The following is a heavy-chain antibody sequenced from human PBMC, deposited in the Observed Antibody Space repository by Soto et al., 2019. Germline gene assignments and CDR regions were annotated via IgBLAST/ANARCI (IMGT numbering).Heavy chain of an antibody. D-gene: IGHD1-1*01. V-gene: IGHV3-30*18. CDR1: GFTFSNCG. Sequence: QVQLVESGGGVVQPGRSLRLSCVASGFTFSNCGMHWVRLAPGKGLEWVAVISYDGSNKYYADSVKGRFTISRDNSKNTLYLQINRPRAEDTAVYYCAKDRTTGQYYYYGMDVWGQGTTVTVSS. CDR2: ISYDGSNK. CDR3: AKDRTTGQYYYYGMDV. J-gene: IGHJ6*02.